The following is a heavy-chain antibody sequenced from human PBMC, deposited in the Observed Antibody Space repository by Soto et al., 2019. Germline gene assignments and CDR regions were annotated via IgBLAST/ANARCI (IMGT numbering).Heavy chain of an antibody. V-gene: IGHV1-69*13. J-gene: IGHJ4*02. D-gene: IGHD3-22*01. Sequence: SVKVSCKASGGTFSSYAISWVRQAPGQGLEWMGGIIPIFGTANYAQKFQGRVTITADESTSTAYMELSSLRSEDTAVYYCARVIFYYDSSGYYYDGYFDYWGQGTLVTVSS. CDR1: GGTFSSYA. CDR3: ARVIFYYDSSGYYYDGYFDY. CDR2: IIPIFGTA.